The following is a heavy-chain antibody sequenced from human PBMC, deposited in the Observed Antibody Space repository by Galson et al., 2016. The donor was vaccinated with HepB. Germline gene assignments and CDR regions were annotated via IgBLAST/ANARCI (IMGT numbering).Heavy chain of an antibody. J-gene: IGHJ6*02. CDR1: GGTFSSYA. CDR2: IIPIFGTP. V-gene: IGHV1-69*13. CDR3: ARLDNSSFEFIYGMDV. Sequence: SVKVSCKASGGTFSSYAISWVRQAPGQGLEWMGGIIPIFGTPNYAQKFQDRVTFIADESTSTAYLELSSLRSEDTAVYYCARLDNSSFEFIYGMDVWGQGTTVTVSS. D-gene: IGHD6-13*01.